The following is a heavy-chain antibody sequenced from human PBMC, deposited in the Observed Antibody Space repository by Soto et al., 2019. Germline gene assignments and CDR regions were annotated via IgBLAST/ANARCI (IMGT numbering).Heavy chain of an antibody. Sequence: PSETLSLTCAVYGGSFSGYYWSWIRQPPGKGLEWIGEINHSGSTYYSTSLKSRVTISVDTSKSQFSLNLSFVTAADTSVYYCATMGTPATGLYFFDYWGQGSLVTVPQ. CDR3: ATMGTPATGLYFFDY. V-gene: IGHV4-34*01. CDR2: INHSGST. CDR1: GGSFSGYY. D-gene: IGHD2-15*01. J-gene: IGHJ4*02.